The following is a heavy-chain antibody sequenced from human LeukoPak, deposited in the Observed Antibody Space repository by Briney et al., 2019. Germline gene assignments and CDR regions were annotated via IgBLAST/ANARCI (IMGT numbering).Heavy chain of an antibody. J-gene: IGHJ4*02. V-gene: IGHV1-2*06. Sequence: ASVKVSCKASGYTFTGYYMHWVRQAPGQGLEWMGRINPNSGGTNYAQKFQGRVTMTRDTSISTAYMELRSLRSDDTAVYYCAREAYDSSGYYHYWGQGTLVTVSS. D-gene: IGHD3-22*01. CDR3: AREAYDSSGYYHY. CDR1: GYTFTGYY. CDR2: INPNSGGT.